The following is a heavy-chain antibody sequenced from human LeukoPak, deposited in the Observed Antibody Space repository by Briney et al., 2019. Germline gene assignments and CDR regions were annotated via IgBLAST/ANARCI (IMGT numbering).Heavy chain of an antibody. V-gene: IGHV3-53*01. D-gene: IGHD4-17*01. J-gene: IGHJ4*02. CDR2: IYSGGST. CDR1: GFAVSSNY. Sequence: GGSLRLSCAASGFAVSSNYMSWVRQAPGKGLEWVSIIYSGGSTYYADSVKGRFTISRDSSKNTVYLQMNSLRAEDTAVYYCARDLFTVTHDYWGQGTLVTVSS. CDR3: ARDLFTVTHDY.